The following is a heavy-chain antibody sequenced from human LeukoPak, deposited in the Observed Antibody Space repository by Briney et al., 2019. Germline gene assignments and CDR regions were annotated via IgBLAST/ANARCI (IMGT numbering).Heavy chain of an antibody. CDR3: TRGLRTTILGGDYF. D-gene: IGHD3-3*01. J-gene: IGHJ4*02. CDR1: GFTFSSYD. V-gene: IGHV3-48*03. Sequence: GGSLRLSCAASGFTFSSYDMKWVRQAPGKGLEWFAYITSAGATFYPDSLKGRYIISRDNAKSSVSLQMSSLRAEDTAVYYCTRGLRTTILGGDYFWGQGTVVTVSS. CDR2: ITSAGAT.